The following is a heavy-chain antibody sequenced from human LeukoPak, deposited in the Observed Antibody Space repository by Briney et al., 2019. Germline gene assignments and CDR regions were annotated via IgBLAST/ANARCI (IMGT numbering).Heavy chain of an antibody. V-gene: IGHV4-59*08. CDR3: ARHYCYDSTCYYFDY. CDR2: IYYGGST. Sequence: KPSETLPLTCTVSGGSISSYYWSWIRQPPGKGPEWIGYIYYGGSTNYNPSLKSRVTISVDTSKNQISLKLSSVTAADTAVYYCARHYCYDSTCYYFDYWGRGTLVTVSS. CDR1: GGSISSYY. J-gene: IGHJ4*02. D-gene: IGHD3-22*01.